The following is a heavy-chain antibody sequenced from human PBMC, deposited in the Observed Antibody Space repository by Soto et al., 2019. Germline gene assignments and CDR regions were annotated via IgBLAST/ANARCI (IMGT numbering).Heavy chain of an antibody. CDR1: GITFSSYW. D-gene: IGHD3-10*01. Sequence: GGSLRLSCAASGITFSSYWMHWVRQAPGEGLVWVSRINNDGSSTNYADSVKGRFTISRDNAKNTLYLQVNSLRVEDTAVYYCARGAYVIRGLINYYFDYWGQGTPVTVSS. J-gene: IGHJ4*02. CDR2: INNDGSST. V-gene: IGHV3-74*01. CDR3: ARGAYVIRGLINYYFDY.